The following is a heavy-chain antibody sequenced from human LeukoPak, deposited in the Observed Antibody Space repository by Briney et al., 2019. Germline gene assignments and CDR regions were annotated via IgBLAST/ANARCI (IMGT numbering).Heavy chain of an antibody. CDR2: ISWDGGST. Sequence: GGSLRLSCAASGFTFDDYTMHWVRQAPGKGLEWVSLISWDGGSTYYADSVKGRFTISRDNSKNSLYLQMTSLRPEDSALYFCAKGIFGLIISNFDSWGQGIRVTVSS. J-gene: IGHJ4*02. CDR3: AKGIFGLIISNFDS. V-gene: IGHV3-43*01. D-gene: IGHD3/OR15-3a*01. CDR1: GFTFDDYT.